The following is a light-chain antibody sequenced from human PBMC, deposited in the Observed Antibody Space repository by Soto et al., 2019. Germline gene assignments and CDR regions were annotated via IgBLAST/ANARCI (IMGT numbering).Light chain of an antibody. Sequence: DIVMTQSPAPLSVSPGERATLSCRSSQSVRSNLAWYQQKPGQAPRLLIYGASTRATGIPARFSGSGSGTDFTLTISSLEPEDFAVYYCQQRSNWPPAFGQGTRLEIK. V-gene: IGKV3-15*01. CDR3: QQRSNWPPA. CDR1: QSVRSN. J-gene: IGKJ5*01. CDR2: GAS.